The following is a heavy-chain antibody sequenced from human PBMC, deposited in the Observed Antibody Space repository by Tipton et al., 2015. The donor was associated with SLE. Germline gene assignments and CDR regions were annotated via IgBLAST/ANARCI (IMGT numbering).Heavy chain of an antibody. V-gene: IGHV3-53*01. CDR3: ASLAGHL. CDR1: DFTVSSNY. J-gene: IGHJ5*02. CDR2: IYGGDTT. Sequence: SLRLSCAASDFTVSSNYMSWVRQAPGKGLEWVSVIYGGDTTYYADSVKGRFTISRENSKNTVYLQMNSLGAEDTAVYYCASLAGHLWGQGTLVIVSS.